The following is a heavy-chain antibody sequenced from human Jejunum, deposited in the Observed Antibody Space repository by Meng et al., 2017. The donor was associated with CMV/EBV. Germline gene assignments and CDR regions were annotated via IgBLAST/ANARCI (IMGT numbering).Heavy chain of an antibody. D-gene: IGHD1-26*01. Sequence: GKASGYTFTDYYIQWVRQAPGQGPEWMGWISPNSGGTNYAQKFQGRVTMTRDTSISTAYMELNRLRSDDTAVYYCTRRIVGATYVDYWGQGTLVTVSS. V-gene: IGHV1-2*02. CDR1: GYTFTDYY. CDR2: ISPNSGGT. J-gene: IGHJ4*02. CDR3: TRRIVGATYVDY.